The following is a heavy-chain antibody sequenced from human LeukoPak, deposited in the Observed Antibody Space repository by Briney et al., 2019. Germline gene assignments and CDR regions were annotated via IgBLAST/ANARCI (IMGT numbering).Heavy chain of an antibody. D-gene: IGHD2-15*01. CDR3: AKKKGDTYSSWYMDV. J-gene: IGHJ6*03. V-gene: IGHV3-23*01. CDR2: IIGSGGTT. Sequence: PGGSLRLSCAASGFSFGSFAMSWVRQAPGKGLEWVSGIIGSGGTTFYADSVKGRFTISKDNSKNTLYLQMNSLRAEDTAIYYCAKKKGDTYSSWYMDVWGKGTTVTVSS. CDR1: GFSFGSFA.